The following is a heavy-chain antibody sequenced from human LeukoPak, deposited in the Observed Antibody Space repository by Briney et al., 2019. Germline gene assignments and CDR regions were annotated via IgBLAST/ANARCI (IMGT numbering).Heavy chain of an antibody. Sequence: SETLSLTCTVSGGSISSYYWSWIRQPPGKGLEWIGYIYYSGSTNYNPSLKSRVTISVDTSKNQFSLKLSSVTAADTAVYYCARARIAVARYWYFDLWGRGTLVTVSS. V-gene: IGHV4-59*01. J-gene: IGHJ2*01. CDR1: GGSISSYY. CDR2: IYYSGST. CDR3: ARARIAVARYWYFDL. D-gene: IGHD6-19*01.